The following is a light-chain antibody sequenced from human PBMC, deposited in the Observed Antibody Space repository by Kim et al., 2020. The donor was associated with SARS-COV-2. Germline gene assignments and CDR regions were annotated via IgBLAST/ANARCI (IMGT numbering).Light chain of an antibody. J-gene: IGLJ2*01. CDR1: SSDVGGYNY. V-gene: IGLV2-8*01. CDR2: EVN. CDR3: SSYTDTNNLI. Sequence: QSALTQPPSASGSPGQSVTLSCTGTSSDVGGYNYVSWYQQHPGKVPKLIIYEVNDRPSGVPDRFSGSKSGNTASLTISGLQADDEADYYCSSYTDTNNLIFGGGTRLTVL.